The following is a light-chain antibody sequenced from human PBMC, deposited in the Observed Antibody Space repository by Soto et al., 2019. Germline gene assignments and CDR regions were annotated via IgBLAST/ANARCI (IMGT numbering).Light chain of an antibody. CDR1: SSNIGNNY. V-gene: IGLV1-51*01. CDR3: GTWDSSLNVV. Sequence: QSVLTQPPSVSAAPGQKVTISCCGSSSNIGNNYVSWYQQLPGTAPKLLIYDNNKRPSGIPDRFSGSKSGTSATLGITGLQTGDEADYYCGTWDSSLNVVFGGGTKLTVL. J-gene: IGLJ2*01. CDR2: DNN.